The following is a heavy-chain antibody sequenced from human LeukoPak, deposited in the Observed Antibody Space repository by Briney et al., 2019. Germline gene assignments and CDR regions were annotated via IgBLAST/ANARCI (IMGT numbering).Heavy chain of an antibody. CDR1: GFIFSSNA. Sequence: GGSLRLSCAASGFIFSSNAMTWVRQAPGKGLEWVSSISGSGAYTYYADSVKGRFTISRDNSKSTLYLQMNSLRAEDTAVYYCAKTVSTMSDYWGQGTLVTVSS. J-gene: IGHJ4*02. V-gene: IGHV3-23*01. CDR3: AKTVSTMSDY. CDR2: ISGSGAYT. D-gene: IGHD3-10*02.